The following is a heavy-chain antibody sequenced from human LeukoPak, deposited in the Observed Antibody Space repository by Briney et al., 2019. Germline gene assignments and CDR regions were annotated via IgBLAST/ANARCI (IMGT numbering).Heavy chain of an antibody. CDR3: ARENSYYDSSGYYYGSGYFDY. D-gene: IGHD3-22*01. CDR2: IYYSGNT. J-gene: IGHJ4*02. V-gene: IGHV4-59*01. Sequence: GSLRLSCAASGFTFGTYWMSWVRQAPGKGLEWVGYIYYSGNTNYNPSLQSRVTISVDTSKNQFSLRLSSVTAADTAVYYCARENSYYDSSGYYYGSGYFDYWGQGTLVTVSS. CDR1: GFTFGTYW.